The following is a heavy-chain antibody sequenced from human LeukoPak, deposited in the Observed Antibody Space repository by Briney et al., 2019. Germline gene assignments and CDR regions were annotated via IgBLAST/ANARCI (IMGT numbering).Heavy chain of an antibody. Sequence: PGGSLRLSCAASGITFSDYYMSWIRQAPGKGLEWVSYISSSGSTIYYADSVKGRFTISRDNAKNSLYLQMNSLRAEDTAVYYCARDGKSWLQPFDYWGQGTLVTVSS. J-gene: IGHJ4*02. CDR3: ARDGKSWLQPFDY. D-gene: IGHD5-24*01. CDR1: GITFSDYY. V-gene: IGHV3-11*01. CDR2: ISSSGSTI.